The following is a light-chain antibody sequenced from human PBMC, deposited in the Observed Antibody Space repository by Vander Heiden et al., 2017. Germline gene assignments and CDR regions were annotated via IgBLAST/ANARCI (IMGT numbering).Light chain of an antibody. CDR1: SANIGAGYN. CDR3: QSFDSSVSGGL. CDR2: GNS. V-gene: IGLV1-40*01. J-gene: IGLJ3*02. Sequence: QSVLTQPPSVSRSPGQSVTIACTATSANIGAGYNVHGYQQLPGTAANILIYGNSDRPSGVPDRFSGSRSGTSASLAITGLQAEDEADYYCQSFDSSVSGGLFGGGTKLTVL.